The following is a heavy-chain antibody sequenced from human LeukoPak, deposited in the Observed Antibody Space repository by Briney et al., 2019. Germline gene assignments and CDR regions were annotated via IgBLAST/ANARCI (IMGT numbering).Heavy chain of an antibody. CDR1: GGSFSGYY. CDR2: INHSGST. CDR3: ARHGGRSSSWFF. Sequence: SETLSLTCAVYGGSFSGYYWSWIRQPPGKGLEWIGEINHSGSTNYNPSLKSRVTISVDTSKNQFSLKLSSVTAADTAVYYCARHGGRSSSWFFWGQGTLVTVSS. J-gene: IGHJ4*02. D-gene: IGHD6-13*01. V-gene: IGHV4-34*01.